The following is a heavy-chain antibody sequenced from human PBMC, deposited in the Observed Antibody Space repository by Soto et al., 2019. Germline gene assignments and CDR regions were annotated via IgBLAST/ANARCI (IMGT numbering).Heavy chain of an antibody. CDR3: ARDSDCSGGSCYSEPHYYYYYGMDV. J-gene: IGHJ6*02. D-gene: IGHD2-15*01. Sequence: GGSLRLSCAASGFSFSHYWMHWVRQAPGKGLVRVSRISPDGSNKYYADSVKGRFTISRDNSKNTLYLQMNSLRAEDTAVYYCARDSDCSGGSCYSEPHYYYYYGMDVWGQGTTVTVSS. V-gene: IGHV3-74*01. CDR1: GFSFSHYW. CDR2: ISPDGSNK.